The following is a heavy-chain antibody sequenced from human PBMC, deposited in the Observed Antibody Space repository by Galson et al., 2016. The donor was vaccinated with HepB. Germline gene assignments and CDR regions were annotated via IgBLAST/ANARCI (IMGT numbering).Heavy chain of an antibody. V-gene: IGHV3-23*01. CDR2: ISGGGGST. CDR3: AKDPFYYDSSAYYYH. CDR1: GFTFSSYA. Sequence: SLRLSCAASGFTFSSYAMSWVRQAPGKGLEWVSAISGGGGSTYYPDSVKGRFTISRDNSKNTLYLQMNSLRAEDTAVYYYAKDPFYYDSSAYYYHWGQGTLVSVSS. D-gene: IGHD3-22*01. J-gene: IGHJ5*02.